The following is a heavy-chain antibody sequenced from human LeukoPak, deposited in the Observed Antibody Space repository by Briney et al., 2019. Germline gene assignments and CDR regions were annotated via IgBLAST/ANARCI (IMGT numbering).Heavy chain of an antibody. CDR2: INPNSGGT. V-gene: IGHV1-2*02. D-gene: IGHD5-18*01. Sequence: ASVKVSCKASGYTFTGYYMHWVRQAPGQGLEWMGWINPNSGGTNYAQKFQGRVTMTRDTSISTAYMELSRLRSDDTAVYYCARRYSYGAPFDYWGQGTLVTASS. J-gene: IGHJ4*02. CDR1: GYTFTGYY. CDR3: ARRYSYGAPFDY.